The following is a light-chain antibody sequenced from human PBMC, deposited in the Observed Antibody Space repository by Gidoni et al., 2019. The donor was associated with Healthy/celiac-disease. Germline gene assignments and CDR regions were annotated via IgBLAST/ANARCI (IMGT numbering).Light chain of an antibody. CDR3: MQALQTPRT. CDR2: LGS. Sequence: DIVMTQFPLGLPVTPGEQASSSCRSSQSLLHSNGYNYLDWYLQKPGQSPQLLIYLGSNRASGVPDRFSGSGSGTDFTLKISKVEAEDVGVYYCMQALQTPRTFGPGTKVDIK. CDR1: QSLLHSNGYNY. V-gene: IGKV2-28*01. J-gene: IGKJ3*01.